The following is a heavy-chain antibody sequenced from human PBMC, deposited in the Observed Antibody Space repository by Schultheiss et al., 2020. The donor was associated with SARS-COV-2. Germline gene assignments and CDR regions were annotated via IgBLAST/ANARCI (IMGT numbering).Heavy chain of an antibody. D-gene: IGHD3-10*01. CDR3: ALSTMVRGVTSHFDY. Sequence: SETLSLTCAVSGYSISSGYYWGWIRQPPGKGLEWIGEINHSGSTNYNPSLKSRVTISVDTSKNQFSLKLSSVTAADTAVYYCALSTMVRGVTSHFDYWGQGTLVTVSS. CDR2: INHSGST. V-gene: IGHV4-38-2*01. J-gene: IGHJ4*02. CDR1: GYSISSGYY.